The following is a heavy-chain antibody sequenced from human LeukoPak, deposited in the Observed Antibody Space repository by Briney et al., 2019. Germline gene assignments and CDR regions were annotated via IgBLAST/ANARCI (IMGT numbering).Heavy chain of an antibody. CDR3: ARQGTVATRFDP. CDR2: INYSGST. J-gene: IGHJ5*02. D-gene: IGHD6-19*01. V-gene: IGHV4-39*01. CDR1: GDSVSSSTYY. Sequence: SETLSLTCTVSGDSVSSSTYYWGWIRQPPGKGLEWIGGINYSGSTNYNPSLTSRVTISVDTSKNQFSLKLRSVTAADTAVYYCARQGTVATRFDPRGQGTLVTVSS.